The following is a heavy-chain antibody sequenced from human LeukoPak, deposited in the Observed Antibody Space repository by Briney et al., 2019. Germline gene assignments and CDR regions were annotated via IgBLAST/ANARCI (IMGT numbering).Heavy chain of an antibody. Sequence: PGGSLRLSCAASGFTFSSYSMNWVRQAPGKGLEWVSSISSSSSYIYYADSVKGRFTISRDNAKNSLYLQMNSLRAEDTAVYYCARTYCGGDCPPGDDAFDIWGQARMVTVSS. J-gene: IGHJ3*02. D-gene: IGHD2-21*02. CDR3: ARTYCGGDCPPGDDAFDI. CDR1: GFTFSSYS. CDR2: ISSSSSYI. V-gene: IGHV3-21*01.